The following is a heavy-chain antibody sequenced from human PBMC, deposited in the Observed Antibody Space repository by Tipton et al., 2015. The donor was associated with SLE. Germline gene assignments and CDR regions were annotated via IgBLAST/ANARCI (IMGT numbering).Heavy chain of an antibody. CDR3: ARVQGYGGNSGYYYYYMDV. CDR2: INHSGST. Sequence: TLSLTCAVYGGSFSGYYWTWIRQPPGKGLEWIGEINHSGSTNYNPSLKSRVTISVDTSKNQFSLKLDSVTAADTAVYYCARVQGYGGNSGYYYYYMDVWGKGTTVTVPS. CDR1: GGSFSGYY. J-gene: IGHJ6*03. V-gene: IGHV4-34*01. D-gene: IGHD4-23*01.